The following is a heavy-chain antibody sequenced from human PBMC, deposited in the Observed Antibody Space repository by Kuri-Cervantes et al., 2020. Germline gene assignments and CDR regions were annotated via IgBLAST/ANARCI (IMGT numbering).Heavy chain of an antibody. CDR2: IRSKAYDGTT. Sequence: GGSLRLSCTASGFTFGDYAMSWFRQAPGKGLGWVGFIRSKAYDGTTEYAASVKGRFTISRDDSKSIAYLQMNSLKTEDTAVYYCTRVGSGYDLGYFDYWGQGTLVTVSS. CDR3: TRVGSGYDLGYFDY. CDR1: GFTFGDYA. J-gene: IGHJ4*02. D-gene: IGHD5-12*01. V-gene: IGHV3-49*03.